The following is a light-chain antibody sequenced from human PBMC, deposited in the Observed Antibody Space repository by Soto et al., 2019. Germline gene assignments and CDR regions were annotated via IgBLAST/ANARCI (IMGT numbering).Light chain of an antibody. CDR2: DVN. CDR3: SSYTIASGGYVI. Sequence: QSALTQPDSVSGSPGQSITISCAGTTSDVGSSNSVSWYQQHPGRAPKLLLYDVNSRPSGVSFRFSGFKSGNTASLTISGLQAEDEAHYYCSSYTIASGGYVIFGGGTKVTVL. V-gene: IGLV2-14*03. J-gene: IGLJ2*01. CDR1: TSDVGSSNS.